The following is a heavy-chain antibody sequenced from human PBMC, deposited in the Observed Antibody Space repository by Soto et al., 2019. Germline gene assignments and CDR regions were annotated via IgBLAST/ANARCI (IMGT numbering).Heavy chain of an antibody. Sequence: QVQLQESGPGLVKPSQTLSPPCPVSWGSLRRGGFFLGLIRQHPGKGLEWIGYIYYSGSTYYNPSLKSRVTISVDTSKNQFSLKLSSVTAADTAVYYCVSYGMDVWGQGTTVTVSS. J-gene: IGHJ6*02. V-gene: IGHV4-31*03. CDR2: IYYSGST. CDR1: WGSLRRGGFF. CDR3: VSYGMDV.